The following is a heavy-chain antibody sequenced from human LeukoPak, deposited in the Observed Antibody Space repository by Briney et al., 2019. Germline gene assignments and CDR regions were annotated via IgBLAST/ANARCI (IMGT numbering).Heavy chain of an antibody. Sequence: PSETLSLTCTFSFGSISSYYWSWIRQPPGKGLEWIGDIYYSGSTNYNPSLDSRVTISVDTCNNQFSLQLSSVTAADTAVYYCAREGVPIFGVVIDWYFDLWGRGTLVTVSS. J-gene: IGHJ2*01. D-gene: IGHD3-3*01. V-gene: IGHV4-59*01. CDR1: FGSISSYY. CDR2: IYYSGST. CDR3: AREGVPIFGVVIDWYFDL.